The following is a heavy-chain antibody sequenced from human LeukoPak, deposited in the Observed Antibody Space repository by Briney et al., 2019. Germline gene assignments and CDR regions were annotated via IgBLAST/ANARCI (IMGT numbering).Heavy chain of an antibody. Sequence: PGGSLRLSCAASGFTVSSRYMSRARQAPGDGLEWVSVLYSGGNTYYADSVEGRFTVSRDNSMNSLYLQMNRLRAEGTAVYYGATSLPVVQGVIFAYWGQGTLVTVSS. CDR1: GFTVSSRY. J-gene: IGHJ4*02. CDR2: LYSGGNT. D-gene: IGHD3-10*01. V-gene: IGHV3-53*01. CDR3: ATSLPVVQGVIFAY.